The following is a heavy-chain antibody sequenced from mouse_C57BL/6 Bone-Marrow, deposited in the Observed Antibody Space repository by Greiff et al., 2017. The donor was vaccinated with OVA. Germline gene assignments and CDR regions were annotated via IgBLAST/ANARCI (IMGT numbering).Heavy chain of an antibody. D-gene: IGHD1-1*01. J-gene: IGHJ4*01. CDR3: ATFGSRKYYYAMDY. CDR1: GFNIKNTY. V-gene: IGHV14-3*01. Sequence: VQLQQSVAELVRPGASVKLSCTASGFNIKNTYMNWVKQRPEQGLEWIGRIDPANGNTKYAPKFQGKATITADTSSNTAYLQLSSLTSEDTAIYYCATFGSRKYYYAMDYWGQGTSVTVSS. CDR2: IDPANGNT.